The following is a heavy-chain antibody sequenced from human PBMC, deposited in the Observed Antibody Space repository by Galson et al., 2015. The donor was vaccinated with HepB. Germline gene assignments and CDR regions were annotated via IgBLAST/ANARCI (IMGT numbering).Heavy chain of an antibody. J-gene: IGHJ4*02. Sequence: SLRLSCAASGFTFSSYAMSWVRQAPGKGLEWVSAISGSGGSTYYADSVKGRFTISRDNSKNTLYLQMNSLRAEDTAVYYCAKDWSGWVRLMVRGVRLDYWGQGTLVTVSS. CDR2: ISGSGGST. CDR1: GFTFSSYA. CDR3: AKDWSGWVRLMVRGVRLDY. D-gene: IGHD3-10*01. V-gene: IGHV3-23*01.